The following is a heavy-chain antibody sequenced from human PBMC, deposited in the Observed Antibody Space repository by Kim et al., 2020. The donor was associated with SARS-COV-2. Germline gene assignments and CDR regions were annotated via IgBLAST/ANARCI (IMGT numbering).Heavy chain of an antibody. CDR3: ARDRGIAAAGTNY. J-gene: IGHJ4*02. V-gene: IGHV1-3*01. CDR1: GYTFTSYA. D-gene: IGHD6-13*01. Sequence: ASVKVSCKASGYTFTSYAMHWVRQAPGQRLEWMGWINAGNGNTKYSQKFQGRVTITRDTSARTAYMELSSLRSEDTAVYYCARDRGIAAAGTNYWGQGTLGTVSS. CDR2: INAGNGNT.